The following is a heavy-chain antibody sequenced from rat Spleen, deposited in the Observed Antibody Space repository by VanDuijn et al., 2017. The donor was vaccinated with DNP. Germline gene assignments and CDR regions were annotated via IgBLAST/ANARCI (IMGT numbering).Heavy chain of an antibody. V-gene: IGHV5-31*01. CDR3: ATSTGPNWFAY. CDR1: GFTFSYYW. Sequence: EVQLVESGGDLVQPGKSLKLSCVASGFTFSYYWTTWIRQVPGKGLEWVASITSGRGVTSYPDSVKGRFTISRDDATDTLYLQMNSLRSEDTATYYCATSTGPNWFAYWGQGALVTVSS. D-gene: IGHD4-1*01. J-gene: IGHJ3*01. CDR2: ITSGRGVT.